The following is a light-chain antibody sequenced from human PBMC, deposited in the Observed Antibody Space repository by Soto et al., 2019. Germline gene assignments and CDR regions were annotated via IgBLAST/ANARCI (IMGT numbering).Light chain of an antibody. J-gene: IGKJ1*01. CDR2: DVS. V-gene: IGKV3-20*01. CDR3: QHYGISPT. CDR1: HSVSSNY. Sequence: EIVLTQSPGTLSLSPGERATLSCRSSHSVSSNYLAWYQQKPGQAPRLLIYDVSSRATGIPDRFSGSGSGTDFTLTTISLEPVDFAVYYCQHYGISPTFGQGTKVEIK.